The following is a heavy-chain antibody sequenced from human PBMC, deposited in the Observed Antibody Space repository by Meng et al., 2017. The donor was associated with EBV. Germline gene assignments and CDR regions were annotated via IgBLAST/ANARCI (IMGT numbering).Heavy chain of an antibody. V-gene: IGHV1-69*01. D-gene: IGHD3-10*01. Sequence: VQLQQSGAEVKKPGSSVTVSCRTSGGTFRSDAVSWVRQAPGQGLEWMGGLIPMSGAPHYAQKFQDRVTIIADESTSTHSMELNNLRFEDTAMYYCASESGRGFTPDYWGQGTLVTVSS. CDR2: LIPMSGAP. CDR1: GGTFRSDA. J-gene: IGHJ4*02. CDR3: ASESGRGFTPDY.